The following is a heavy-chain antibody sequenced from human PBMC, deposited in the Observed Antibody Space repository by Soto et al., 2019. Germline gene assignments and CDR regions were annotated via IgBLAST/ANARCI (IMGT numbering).Heavy chain of an antibody. CDR1: GGTFSRNA. CDR3: ARAGAVTVTTSYFAY. D-gene: IGHD4-17*01. J-gene: IGHJ4*02. CDR2: IIPLFGRT. V-gene: IGHV1-69*12. Sequence: QVHLVQSGAEVKKPGSSVKVSCKASGGTFSRNAINWVRQAPGQGLEWMGGIIPLFGRTNYAQNFQGRVTITADESTNTAYMELSSLSSEDTAVYYCARAGAVTVTTSYFAYWGQGTLVSVSS.